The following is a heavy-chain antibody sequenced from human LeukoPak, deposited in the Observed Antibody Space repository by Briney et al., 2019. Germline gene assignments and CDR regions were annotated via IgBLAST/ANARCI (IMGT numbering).Heavy chain of an antibody. CDR2: ISYDGSNK. Sequence: GRSLRLSCAASGFTISSYGMHWVRQAPGKGLEWVAVISYDGSNKYYADSVKGRFTISRDNSKNTLYLQMNSLRAEDTAVYYCAKDTHDCSGGSCYPRWFDPWGQGTLVTVSS. V-gene: IGHV3-30*18. CDR1: GFTISSYG. J-gene: IGHJ5*02. CDR3: AKDTHDCSGGSCYPRWFDP. D-gene: IGHD2-15*01.